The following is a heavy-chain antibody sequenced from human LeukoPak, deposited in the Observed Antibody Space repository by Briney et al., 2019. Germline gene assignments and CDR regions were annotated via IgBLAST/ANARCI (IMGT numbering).Heavy chain of an antibody. CDR2: INYGGNS. D-gene: IGHD3-10*01. V-gene: IGHV4-59*08. CDR1: GDSITSDY. Sequence: SETLSLTCNVSGDSITSDYWSWIRQSRGKGLEWIGYINYGGNSDYNPSLNSRVTISVSRSKKQVSLKMRSMTAADTAVYYCARLDCISNTCYNYWAPGALVTVSS. J-gene: IGHJ4*02. CDR3: ARLDCISNTCYNY.